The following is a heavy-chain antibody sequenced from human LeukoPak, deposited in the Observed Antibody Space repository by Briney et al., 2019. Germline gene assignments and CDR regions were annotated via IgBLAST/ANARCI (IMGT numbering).Heavy chain of an antibody. CDR2: ISRNGGST. D-gene: IGHD6-19*01. Sequence: HPGGSLRLSCAASGFTFSSYAIHWVRQAPGQGLEYVSAISRNGGSTYYANSVKGIFTISRENSKNTLYLQMGSLRAEDMAVYYCARDSRGYSSGWFAGGFDYWGQGTLVTVSS. V-gene: IGHV3-64*01. CDR1: GFTFSSYA. J-gene: IGHJ4*02. CDR3: ARDSRGYSSGWFAGGFDY.